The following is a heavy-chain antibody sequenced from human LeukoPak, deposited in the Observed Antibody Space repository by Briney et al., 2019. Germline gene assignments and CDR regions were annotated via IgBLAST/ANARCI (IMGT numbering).Heavy chain of an antibody. J-gene: IGHJ4*02. V-gene: IGHV3-7*01. CDR2: INQDGSDK. CDR3: ARVLDS. CDR1: GFTFSNSW. Sequence: GGSLRLSCAASGFTFSNSWMSWVRQAPGKGLEWVANINQDGSDKYYVDSVKGRFTISRDNAKNSLWLQMNSLRAEDTAVYYCARVLDSWGQGTLVTVSS.